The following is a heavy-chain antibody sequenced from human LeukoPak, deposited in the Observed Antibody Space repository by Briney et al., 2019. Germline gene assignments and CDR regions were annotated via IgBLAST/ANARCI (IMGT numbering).Heavy chain of an antibody. CDR1: GFTFSSYG. V-gene: IGHV3-23*01. CDR2: ISGSGGST. J-gene: IGHJ4*02. Sequence: GGSLRLSCAASGFTFSSYGMSWVRQAPGKGLEWVSAISGSGGSTYYADSVKGRFTISRDNAKNSLYLQMNSLRAEDTAVYYCARELYYYDSSGYYGSDYWGQGTLVTVSS. D-gene: IGHD3-22*01. CDR3: ARELYYYDSSGYYGSDY.